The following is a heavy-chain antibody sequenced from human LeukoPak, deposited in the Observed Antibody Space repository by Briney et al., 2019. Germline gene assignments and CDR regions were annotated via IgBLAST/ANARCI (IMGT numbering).Heavy chain of an antibody. Sequence: PSETLSLTCTVSGGSISSGDYYWSWIRQPSGKGLEWIGYIYYSENTYYNPSLKSRVTIAVDTSKNQFSLKLSSEAAADTAGYYCARDGIAARRGDDYWGQGTLVTVSS. V-gene: IGHV4-30-4*08. D-gene: IGHD6-6*01. CDR2: IYYSENT. J-gene: IGHJ4*02. CDR1: GGSISSGDYY. CDR3: ARDGIAARRGDDY.